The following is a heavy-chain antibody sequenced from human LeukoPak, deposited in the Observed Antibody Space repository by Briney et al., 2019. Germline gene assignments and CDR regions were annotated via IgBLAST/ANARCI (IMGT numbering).Heavy chain of an antibody. CDR2: ISGSGGST. D-gene: IGHD3-22*01. J-gene: IGHJ4*02. CDR1: GFTFSSYA. CDR3: AKHSDSSGYYLSITLYFDY. V-gene: IGHV3-23*01. Sequence: HPGGSLRLSCAASGFTFSSYAMSWVRQAPGKGLEWVSAISGSGGSTYYADSVKGRFTISRDNSKNTLYLQMNSLRAEDTAVYYCAKHSDSSGYYLSITLYFDYWGQGTLVTVSS.